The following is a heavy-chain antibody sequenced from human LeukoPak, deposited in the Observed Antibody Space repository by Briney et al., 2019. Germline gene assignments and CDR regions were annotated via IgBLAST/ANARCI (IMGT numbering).Heavy chain of an antibody. D-gene: IGHD5-24*01. CDR1: GFTFTTYP. V-gene: IGHV3-64D*06. Sequence: PGGSLRLSCSASGFTFTTYPMHWVRQAPGKGLEYVSAISSDGGTAYYADSVKGRFTISRDNSKNTLYLQMSSLRAEDTAVYHCGQLQGPYFDYWGQGTLVTVSS. J-gene: IGHJ4*02. CDR3: GQLQGPYFDY. CDR2: ISSDGGTA.